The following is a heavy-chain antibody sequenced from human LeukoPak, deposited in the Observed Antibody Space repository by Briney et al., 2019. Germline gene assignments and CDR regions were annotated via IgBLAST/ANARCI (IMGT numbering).Heavy chain of an antibody. CDR2: INAGNGNT. V-gene: IGHV1-3*03. Sequence: ASVTVSCTASGYTFTSYAMNWVRQAPGQRLEWMGWINAGNGNTKYSQEFQGRVTITRDTSASTAYMELSSLRSEDMAVYYCARQYCSGGSCYLGPWGQGTLVTVSS. CDR1: GYTFTSYA. D-gene: IGHD2-15*01. CDR3: ARQYCSGGSCYLGP. J-gene: IGHJ5*02.